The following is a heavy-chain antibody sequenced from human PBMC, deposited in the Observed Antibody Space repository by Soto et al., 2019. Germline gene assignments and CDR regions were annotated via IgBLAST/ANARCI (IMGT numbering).Heavy chain of an antibody. CDR1: GGSISTSRSY. V-gene: IGHV4-39*01. Sequence: QLQLLESGPGLVKASETLSLTCSVSGGSISTSRSYWAWIRQPPGKGLGWLANIFYSGSTLYNPSLASRVSVSVDTSKNEFSLKLRSVTAADTAVYYCARQPTTGDTDLWFDPWGQGTLVTVSS. CDR3: ARQPTTGDTDLWFDP. D-gene: IGHD2-21*01. J-gene: IGHJ5*02. CDR2: IFYSGST.